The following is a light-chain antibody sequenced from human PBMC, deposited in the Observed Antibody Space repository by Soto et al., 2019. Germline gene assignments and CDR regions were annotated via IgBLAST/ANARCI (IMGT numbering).Light chain of an antibody. CDR1: SSDVGGYNY. J-gene: IGLJ1*01. Sequence: QSALTQPASVSGSPGQSITISCTGTSSDVGGYNYVSWYQQHPGKAPKLMIYEVSNRPSGVSNRFSGSKSGNTASLTISRLQAEDEADYYCSSYTSSSPYVFGTGTKVTV. CDR3: SSYTSSSPYV. CDR2: EVS. V-gene: IGLV2-14*01.